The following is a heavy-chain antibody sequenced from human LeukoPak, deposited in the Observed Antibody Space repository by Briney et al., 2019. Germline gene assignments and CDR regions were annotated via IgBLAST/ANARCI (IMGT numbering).Heavy chain of an antibody. Sequence: SETLSLTCTVSGGSISSYYWSWIRQPPGKGLEWIGYIYYSGSTNYNPSLKSRVTISVDTSKNQFSLKLSSVTAADMAVYYCARVRGREYSYGWYYYYGMDVWGQGTTVTVSS. D-gene: IGHD5-18*01. CDR3: ARVRGREYSYGWYYYYGMDV. CDR1: GGSISSYY. J-gene: IGHJ6*02. CDR2: IYYSGST. V-gene: IGHV4-59*01.